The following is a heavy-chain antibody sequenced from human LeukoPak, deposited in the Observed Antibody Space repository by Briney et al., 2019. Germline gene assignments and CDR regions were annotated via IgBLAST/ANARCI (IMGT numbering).Heavy chain of an antibody. CDR1: GGSISSSSYY. D-gene: IGHD1-26*01. Sequence: SETLSLTCTVSGGSISSSSYYWGWIRQPPGKGLEWIGSIYYSGSTYYNPSLKSRVTISVDTSKNQFSLKLSSVTAADTAVYYCARGGGSYDLDYWGQGTLVTVSS. V-gene: IGHV4-39*07. J-gene: IGHJ4*02. CDR3: ARGGGSYDLDY. CDR2: IYYSGST.